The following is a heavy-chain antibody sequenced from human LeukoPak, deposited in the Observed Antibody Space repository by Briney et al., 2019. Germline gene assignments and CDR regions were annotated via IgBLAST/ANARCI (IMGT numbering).Heavy chain of an antibody. D-gene: IGHD6-19*01. Sequence: GGSLRLSCAASGFSFTSHWLSWFRQSPGRGLEWVAHINSDGSEKNYVDSVKGRFTISRDNARNSQFLQMNSLRAEDTAVYYCASGGGWVFFNWGQGTLVTVSS. CDR1: GFSFTSHW. V-gene: IGHV3-7*01. CDR2: INSDGSEK. CDR3: ASGGGWVFFN. J-gene: IGHJ4*02.